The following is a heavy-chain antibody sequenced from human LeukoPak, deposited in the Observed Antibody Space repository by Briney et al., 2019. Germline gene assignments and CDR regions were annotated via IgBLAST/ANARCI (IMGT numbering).Heavy chain of an antibody. Sequence: ASVKVSCKASGYTFTSHAISWVRQAPGLGLEWMGWTKPDSGDTGHAQKFQGRVVITRDNSIDTTYMELSSLTSEDTAIYYCARELSTSVPDYWGQGTLVTVSS. CDR3: ARELSTSVPDY. J-gene: IGHJ4*02. V-gene: IGHV1-8*03. CDR1: GYTFTSHA. D-gene: IGHD5/OR15-5a*01. CDR2: TKPDSGDT.